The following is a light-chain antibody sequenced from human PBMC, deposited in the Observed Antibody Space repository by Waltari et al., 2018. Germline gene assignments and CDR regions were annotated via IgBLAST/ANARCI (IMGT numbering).Light chain of an antibody. V-gene: IGLV2-23*02. CDR1: SSDVGSYNL. J-gene: IGLJ2*01. CDR2: EVS. Sequence: QSALTQPASVSGSPGQSITISCTGTSSDVGSYNLVSWYQQHPGKAPKLMIYEVSKRPSGVSNRFSGSKSGTTASLTISGLQAEDEADYYCCSYAGSSTWVVFGGGTKLTVL. CDR3: CSYAGSSTWVV.